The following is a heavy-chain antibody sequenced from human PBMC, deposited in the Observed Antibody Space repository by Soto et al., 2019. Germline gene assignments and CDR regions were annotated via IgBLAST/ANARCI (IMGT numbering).Heavy chain of an antibody. V-gene: IGHV1-69*06. D-gene: IGHD1-1*01. CDR1: GGTFSSSA. CDR3: ARSGPAVHRGFEI. CDR2: IIPTYGTA. Sequence: QVQLVQSGAELREPGSSVKVYCKASGGTFSSSAINWLRQSPGQGPEWMGGIIPTYGTANYIEKFRGSVTIIADTSTSTAYVEVSSLTSEDTAMYFCARSGPAVHRGFEIWGQGKMVTVYS. J-gene: IGHJ3*02.